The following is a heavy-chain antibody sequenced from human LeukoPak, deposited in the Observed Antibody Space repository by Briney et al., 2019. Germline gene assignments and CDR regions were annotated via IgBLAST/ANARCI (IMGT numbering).Heavy chain of an antibody. V-gene: IGHV3-7*03. D-gene: IGHD2/OR15-2a*01. J-gene: IGHJ4*02. CDR2: IKLDGSEQ. CDR3: ARAGNTRFDY. CDR1: GLTISNNW. Sequence: PGGSLRLSCADSGLTISNNWMSWVRQAPGKGLEWVANIKLDGSEQYYVDSVKGRFTISRDNSKNTLYLQMNSLRAEDTAVYYCARAGNTRFDYWGQGTLVTVSS.